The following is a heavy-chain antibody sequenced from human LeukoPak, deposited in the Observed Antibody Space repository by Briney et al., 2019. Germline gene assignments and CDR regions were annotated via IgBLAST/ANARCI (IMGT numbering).Heavy chain of an antibody. CDR3: ARANPRYCSSTSCSRDWFDP. V-gene: IGHV3-64*02. J-gene: IGHJ5*02. D-gene: IGHD2-2*01. CDR2: ISSYGGST. Sequence: GGSLRLSCAASGFTFSSYTFHWVRQAPGKGLEYVSAISSYGGSTYYADSVKGRFTISRDNSKNTVYLQMGSLRAEDMAVYYCARANPRYCSSTSCSRDWFDPWGQGTLVIVSS. CDR1: GFTFSSYT.